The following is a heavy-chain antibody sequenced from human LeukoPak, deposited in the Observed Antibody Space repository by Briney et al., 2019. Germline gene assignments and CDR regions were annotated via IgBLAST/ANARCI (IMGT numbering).Heavy chain of an antibody. CDR3: ARDDDGAYDVLDY. D-gene: IGHD4-17*01. V-gene: IGHV3-33*01. CDR1: GFTFSSFG. CDR2: IWYDGNNK. J-gene: IGHJ4*02. Sequence: GGSLRLSCAASGFTFSSFGMHWVRQAPGKGLEWVAIIWYDGNNKYHADSVKGRFTISRDNSKNTLFLQMNSLRAEDTAMYYCARDDDGAYDVLDYWGQGTLVTVSS.